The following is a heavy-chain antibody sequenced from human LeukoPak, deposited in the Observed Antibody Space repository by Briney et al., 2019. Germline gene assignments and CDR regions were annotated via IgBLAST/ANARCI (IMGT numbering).Heavy chain of an antibody. CDR1: GFTFSSFS. CDR3: ARANGYSSSLPDY. V-gene: IGHV3-7*03. Sequence: GGSLRLSCAASGFTFSSFSMSWVRQAPGKGLEWVANIKQDGGEKYYVDSVKGRFTISRDNAKNSLYLQMNSLRAEDTALYHCARANGYSSSLPDYWGQGTLVTVSS. J-gene: IGHJ4*02. D-gene: IGHD6-13*01. CDR2: IKQDGGEK.